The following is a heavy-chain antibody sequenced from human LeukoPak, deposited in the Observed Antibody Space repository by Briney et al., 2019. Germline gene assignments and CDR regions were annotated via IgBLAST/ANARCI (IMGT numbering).Heavy chain of an antibody. D-gene: IGHD3-10*01. V-gene: IGHV3-66*01. CDR2: IYSGGST. J-gene: IGHJ6*02. CDR3: ARMPFTRNDYYGLDV. Sequence: GGSLRLSCAASGFTVSNIFMNWVRQAPGKGLEWVSIIYSGGSTYYADSVKGRFTISRDNSKNTLDLKMNSLRAEDAAVYYCARMPFTRNDYYGLDVWGQGPTVTVSS. CDR1: GFTVSNIF.